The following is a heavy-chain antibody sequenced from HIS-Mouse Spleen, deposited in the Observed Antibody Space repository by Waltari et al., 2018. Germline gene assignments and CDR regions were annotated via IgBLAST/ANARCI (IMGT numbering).Heavy chain of an antibody. CDR1: GGSISSSSYY. Sequence: QLQLQESGPGLVKPSETLSPTCTVSGGSISSSSYYWRWIRQPPGKGLEWIGSIYYSGSTYYNPSLKSRVTISVDTSKNQFSLKLSSVTAADTAVYYCAREIPYSSSWYDWYFDLWGRGTLVTVSS. V-gene: IGHV4-39*07. CDR2: IYYSGST. CDR3: AREIPYSSSWYDWYFDL. D-gene: IGHD6-13*01. J-gene: IGHJ2*01.